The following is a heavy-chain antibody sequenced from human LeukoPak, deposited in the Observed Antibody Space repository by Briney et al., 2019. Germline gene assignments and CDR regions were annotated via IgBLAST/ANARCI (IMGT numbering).Heavy chain of an antibody. V-gene: IGHV4-59*08. D-gene: IGHD3-16*02. Sequence: SETLSLTCTVSGGSIGTYYWSWVRQSPGTGLEWIGYIYVTGTRYNPYLQSRVTISVDRSRNQFFLKMASVTAADTAVYYCARHIGGGIEDMDVWGRGTKVTVSS. CDR1: GGSIGTYY. J-gene: IGHJ6*03. CDR2: IYVTGT. CDR3: ARHIGGGIEDMDV.